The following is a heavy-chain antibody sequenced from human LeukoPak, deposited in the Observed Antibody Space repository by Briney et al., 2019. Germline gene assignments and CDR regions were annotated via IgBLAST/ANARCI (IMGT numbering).Heavy chain of an antibody. V-gene: IGHV3-23*01. CDR1: GFIFNNND. Sequence: PGGSLRLSCSASGFIFNNNDMSWVRQAPGKGLEWVSGISGSGGRTTYADSVKGRFIISRDNSKNTLYLQMNSLRAEDTAVYYCAKVLVVVAASRAFDIWGQGTMVTVSS. J-gene: IGHJ3*02. CDR3: AKVLVVVAASRAFDI. CDR2: ISGSGGRT. D-gene: IGHD2-15*01.